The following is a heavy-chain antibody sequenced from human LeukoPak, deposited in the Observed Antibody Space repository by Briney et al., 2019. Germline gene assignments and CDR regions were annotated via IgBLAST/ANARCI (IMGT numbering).Heavy chain of an antibody. Sequence: GGSLRLSCAASGFIVSSNYMSWVRQAPGKGLEWVSVIYSGGSTYYADSVKGRFTISRDNSKNTLYLQMNSLRAEDTAVYYCARAYCGGDCYSSHAEYFQHWGQGTLVTVSS. J-gene: IGHJ1*01. CDR2: IYSGGST. V-gene: IGHV3-53*01. CDR3: ARAYCGGDCYSSHAEYFQH. D-gene: IGHD2-21*02. CDR1: GFIVSSNY.